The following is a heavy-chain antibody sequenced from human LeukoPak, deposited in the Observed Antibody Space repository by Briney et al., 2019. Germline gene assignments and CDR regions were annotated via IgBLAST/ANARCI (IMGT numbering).Heavy chain of an antibody. J-gene: IGHJ6*03. CDR2: FHTRGST. CDR1: RGSISGGNYY. CDR3: ARRPVRGVIHYYYYYMDV. Sequence: SQTLSLTCTVSRGSISGGNYYWSWIRQPAGKGLEWVGRFHTRGSTNYNPSLKSRVIISVDTSKNQFSLKLNSVTAADTAVYYCARRPVRGVIHYYYYYMDVWGKGTTVTISS. V-gene: IGHV4-61*02. D-gene: IGHD3-10*01.